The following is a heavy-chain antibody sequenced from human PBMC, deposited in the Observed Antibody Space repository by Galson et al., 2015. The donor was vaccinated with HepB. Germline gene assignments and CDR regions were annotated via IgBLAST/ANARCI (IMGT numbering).Heavy chain of an antibody. Sequence: SVKVSCKASGYTFTSYAMHWVRQAPGQGLEWMGWINAGNGNTKYSQKFQGRVTITRDTSASTAYMELSSLRSEDTAVYYCARASTVTAQFDPWSPGTLVTVSS. J-gene: IGHJ5*02. CDR1: GYTFTSYA. CDR2: INAGNGNT. CDR3: ARASTVTAQFDP. V-gene: IGHV1-3*01. D-gene: IGHD4-17*01.